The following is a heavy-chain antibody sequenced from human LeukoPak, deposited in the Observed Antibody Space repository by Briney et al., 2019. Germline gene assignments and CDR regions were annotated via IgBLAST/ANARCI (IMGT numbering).Heavy chain of an antibody. CDR3: ARSYGSGSYTWFDP. D-gene: IGHD3-10*01. J-gene: IGHJ5*02. CDR1: GYTFTSYG. V-gene: IGHV1-18*01. Sequence: ASVKVSCKASGYTFTSYGISWVRQAPGQGLEWMGWISAYNGNTNYAQKLQGRVTMTTDTSTSTAYMELRSLRSDATAVYYCARSYGSGSYTWFDPWGQGTLVTVSS. CDR2: ISAYNGNT.